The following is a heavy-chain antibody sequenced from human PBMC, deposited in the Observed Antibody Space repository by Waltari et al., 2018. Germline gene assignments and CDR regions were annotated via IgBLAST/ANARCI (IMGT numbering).Heavy chain of an antibody. V-gene: IGHV1-69*13. CDR2: IIPLFDTA. CDR1: GGSFSSFV. CDR3: ATPDVQYNISSEY. Sequence: QVQLVQSGAEVKKPGSSVRLSCKASGGSFSSFVISWVRQAPGQGLEWMGRIIPLFDTANYAQQFQGRVTLTADKSTSTVFMDLSSLRSEDTAIYYCATPDVQYNISSEYWGQGTLVTVSS. D-gene: IGHD1-20*01. J-gene: IGHJ4*02.